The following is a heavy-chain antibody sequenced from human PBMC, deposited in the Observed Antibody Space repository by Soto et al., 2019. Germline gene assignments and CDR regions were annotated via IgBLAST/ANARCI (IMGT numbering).Heavy chain of an antibody. CDR1: GYSFTSYW. Sequence: GESLKISCKGSGYSFTSYWIGWVRQMPGKGLEWMGIIYPGDSDTRYSPSFQGQVTISADKSISTAYLQWSSLKASDTAMYYCARATYYYDSSGYYYYYGMDVWGQGTTVTAP. D-gene: IGHD3-22*01. J-gene: IGHJ6*02. CDR2: IYPGDSDT. CDR3: ARATYYYDSSGYYYYYGMDV. V-gene: IGHV5-51*01.